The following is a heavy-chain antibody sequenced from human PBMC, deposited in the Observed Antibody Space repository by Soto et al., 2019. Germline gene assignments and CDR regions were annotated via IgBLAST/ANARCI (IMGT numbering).Heavy chain of an antibody. CDR1: GSTFSTFA. Sequence: EVQLLESGGGLVQPGGSLRFSCAASGSTFSTFAMNWVRQPPGKGLEWVSLIGESGTPTYYADSVKARFTISRDNSGNTLFLEMYSLRAEDTAVYYCARYIPGVRYYGMDVWGQGTTVTVSS. V-gene: IGHV3-23*01. J-gene: IGHJ6*02. CDR3: ARYIPGVRYYGMDV. CDR2: IGESGTPT. D-gene: IGHD2-2*01.